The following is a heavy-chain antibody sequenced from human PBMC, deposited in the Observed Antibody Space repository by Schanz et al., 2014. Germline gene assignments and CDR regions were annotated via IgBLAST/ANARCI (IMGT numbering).Heavy chain of an antibody. D-gene: IGHD2-2*02. Sequence: QVQLVQSGAEVKKPGASVKVSCRASGGTFSSYTISWVRQAPGRGLEWMGRIIPILGIANYAQNFQGRVTITADKSTSTAYMELTSLRSEDTAVYYCAGTYCSSTSCYTGYYYMDVWGKGTTVTVSS. V-gene: IGHV1-69*02. J-gene: IGHJ6*03. CDR1: GGTFSSYT. CDR2: IIPILGIA. CDR3: AGTYCSSTSCYTGYYYMDV.